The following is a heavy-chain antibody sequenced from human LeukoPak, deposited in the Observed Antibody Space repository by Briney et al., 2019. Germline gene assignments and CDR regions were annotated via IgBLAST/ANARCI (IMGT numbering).Heavy chain of an antibody. D-gene: IGHD3-10*01. J-gene: IGHJ4*02. CDR2: LSSSSSYI. Sequence: GGSLRLSCAASGFTFSSYSMNWVRQAPGKGLEWVSSLSSSSSYIYYADSVKGRFTISRDNAKNSLYLQMNSLRAEDTAVYYCAXDPXLGYGSWIPSGYWGQGTLVTVSS. CDR1: GFTFSSYS. CDR3: AXDPXLGYGSWIPSGY. V-gene: IGHV3-21*01.